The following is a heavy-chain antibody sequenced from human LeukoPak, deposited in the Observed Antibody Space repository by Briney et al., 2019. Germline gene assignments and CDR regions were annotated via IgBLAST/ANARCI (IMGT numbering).Heavy chain of an antibody. Sequence: GASVKVSCKAFGYTFTSYYMHWVRQAPGQGLEWMGIINPSGGSTSYAQKFQGRVTMTRDMSTSTVYMELSSLRSEDTAVYYCARERSGYSGSYYFDYWGQGTLVTVSS. J-gene: IGHJ4*02. CDR1: GYTFTSYY. D-gene: IGHD1-26*01. CDR2: INPSGGST. CDR3: ARERSGYSGSYYFDY. V-gene: IGHV1-46*01.